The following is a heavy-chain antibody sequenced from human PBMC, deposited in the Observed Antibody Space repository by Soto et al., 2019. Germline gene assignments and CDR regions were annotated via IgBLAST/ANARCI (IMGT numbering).Heavy chain of an antibody. CDR1: GGSINTYY. D-gene: IGHD6-13*01. CDR2: IYYSGST. CDR3: ARGIAAAGTDAFDI. Sequence: TLSLTCTVTGGSINTYYWSWIRQPPGKGLEWIGYIYYSGSTNYNPSLKSRVTISVDTSKNQFSLKLSSVTAADTAVYYCARGIAAAGTDAFDIWGQGTMVTVSS. V-gene: IGHV4-59*01. J-gene: IGHJ3*02.